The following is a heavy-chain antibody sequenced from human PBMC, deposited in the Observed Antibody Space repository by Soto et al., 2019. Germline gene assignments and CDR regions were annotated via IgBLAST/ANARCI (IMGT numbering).Heavy chain of an antibody. CDR3: ARAVFSSILYIDF. Sequence: SETLSLTCAVYGGSFSAYYWSWVRQPPGKGLEWIGEIIHSESTKYNPSLKSRVTISVDTSKNQFSLKLSSVTAADTAVYYCARAVFSSILYIDFWGQGTTVTVSS. D-gene: IGHD3-10*01. CDR1: GGSFSAYY. CDR2: IIHSEST. J-gene: IGHJ6*03. V-gene: IGHV4-34*12.